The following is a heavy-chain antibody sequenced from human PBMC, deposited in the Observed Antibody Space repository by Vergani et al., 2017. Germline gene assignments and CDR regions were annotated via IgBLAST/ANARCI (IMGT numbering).Heavy chain of an antibody. CDR3: ARHGGSGNYYHLFDS. V-gene: IGHV4-34*01. CDR1: GGSFSGYY. CDR2: INHSGST. J-gene: IGHJ4*02. Sequence: QVQLQQWGAGLLKPSETLSLTCAVYGGSFSGYYWSWIRQPPGKGLEWIGEINHSGSTNYNPSLKSRVTISVDTSKNQFSLKLSSVTAADTAVYYCARHGGSGNYYHLFDSWGQGTLVIVSS. D-gene: IGHD3-3*01.